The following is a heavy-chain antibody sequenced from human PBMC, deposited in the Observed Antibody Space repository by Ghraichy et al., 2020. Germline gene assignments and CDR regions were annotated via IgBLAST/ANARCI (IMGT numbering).Heavy chain of an antibody. J-gene: IGHJ5*02. V-gene: IGHV3-30*04. CDR2: VSYDGNNR. CDR1: GIDFRSHA. D-gene: IGHD6-19*01. CDR3: ARELELAGEDWFDP. Sequence: GGSLRLSCTASGIDFRSHAMHWVRQAPGSGLEWVAVVSYDGNNRQHADSLKGRLTVSRDNSRNTLYLQLDSLRVEDTAVYYCARELELAGEDWFDPWGHGTLVTISS.